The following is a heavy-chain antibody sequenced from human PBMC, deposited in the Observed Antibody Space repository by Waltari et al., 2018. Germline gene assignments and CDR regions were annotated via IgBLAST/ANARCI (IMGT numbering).Heavy chain of an antibody. CDR3: ARLLIESSGLGWYSFDY. D-gene: IGHD6-19*01. V-gene: IGHV4-34*01. CDR2: IYHDGNA. Sequence: QVQLLQWGAGLLKPSETLSLTCGVRGASFNVTYWRWIRQSPGKGLEGIAEIYHDGNANYNPSLRSRVTISVDTSRNQVSLNLTSVTAADTAVYYCARLLIESSGLGWYSFDYWGQGIPVIVS. CDR1: GASFNVTY. J-gene: IGHJ4*02.